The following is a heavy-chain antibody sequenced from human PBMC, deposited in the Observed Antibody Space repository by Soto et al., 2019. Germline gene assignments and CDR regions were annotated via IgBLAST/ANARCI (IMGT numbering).Heavy chain of an antibody. V-gene: IGHV1-69*01. CDR2: SIPIFGTA. CDR3: ARGRGYSGDDHYYYFDMDV. CDR1: GGTFNNYP. Sequence: QVQLVQSGAEVKKPASSVKVSCKASGGTFNNYPITWVRQAPGEGLEWMGGSIPIFGTANYAQNFQGRVTISVDESKSTAYMELSSLRSEDTAVYYCARGRGYSGDDHYYYFDMDVWGQGTTVTVSS. D-gene: IGHD5-12*01. J-gene: IGHJ6*02.